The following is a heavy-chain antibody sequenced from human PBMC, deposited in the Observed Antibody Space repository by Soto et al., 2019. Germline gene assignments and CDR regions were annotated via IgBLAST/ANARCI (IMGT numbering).Heavy chain of an antibody. D-gene: IGHD6-13*01. J-gene: IGHJ6*02. CDR1: GGSISSYY. CDR3: ARVVIGAAAGTGYYYGMDV. V-gene: IGHV4-4*07. CDR2: IYTSGST. Sequence: SETLSLTCTVSGGSISSYYWSWIRQPAGKGLEWIGRIYTSGSTNYNPSLKSRVTMSVDTSKNQFSLKLSSVTAADTAVYYCARVVIGAAAGTGYYYGMDVWGQGTTVTVSS.